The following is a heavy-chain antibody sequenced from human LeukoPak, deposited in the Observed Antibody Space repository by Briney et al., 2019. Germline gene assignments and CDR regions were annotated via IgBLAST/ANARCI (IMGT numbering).Heavy chain of an antibody. D-gene: IGHD1-14*01. CDR2: INPSGGDT. CDR1: GYTFTSYY. V-gene: IGHV1-46*01. CDR3: AREVMDNLRFDY. J-gene: IGHJ4*02. Sequence: ASVKVSCKASGYTFTSYYMHWVRQAPGQGLEWMGIINPSGGDTSYAQKFQGRLTMTRDTSTNTVYMELTSLRSEDTAVYDCAREVMDNLRFDYWGQGTLVTVSS.